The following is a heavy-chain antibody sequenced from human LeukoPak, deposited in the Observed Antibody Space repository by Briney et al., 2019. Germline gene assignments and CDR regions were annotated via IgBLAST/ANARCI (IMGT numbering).Heavy chain of an antibody. CDR1: GFTFSNYG. Sequence: GGSLRLSCAASGFTFSNYGMHWVRQAPGKGLEWVAAIWYDGSNKYYADSVKGRFTISRDNSKNTMYLQMNCLRAEDTAVYYCAREGGPGMAAAPLDYWGQGTLVTVSS. CDR3: AREGGPGMAAAPLDY. CDR2: IWYDGSNK. D-gene: IGHD6-13*01. V-gene: IGHV3-33*01. J-gene: IGHJ4*02.